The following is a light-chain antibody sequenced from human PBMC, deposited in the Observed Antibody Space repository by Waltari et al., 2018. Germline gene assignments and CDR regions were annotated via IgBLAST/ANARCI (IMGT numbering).Light chain of an antibody. CDR2: EVT. CDR3: CSYAGTSTMV. J-gene: IGLJ3*02. V-gene: IGLV2-23*02. Sequence: QSALTQPASVSGSPVMSITISCNGTRHDVGSYRLVSWYQQHPGKAPQLIIFEVTKRPSGVSDRFSGSKSDNTASLTISGLQAEDEADYFCCSYAGTSTMVFGGGTKLTVL. CDR1: RHDVGSYRL.